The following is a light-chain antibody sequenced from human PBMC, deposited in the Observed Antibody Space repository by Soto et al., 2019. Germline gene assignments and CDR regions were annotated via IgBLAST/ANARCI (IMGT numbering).Light chain of an antibody. J-gene: IGLJ3*02. CDR2: EVS. Sequence: QSALTQPASVSGSPGQSITISCTGTSSDVGAYNSVSWYQQHPGEAPKLMIFEVSNRPSGTSNRFSGSKSVNTASLTISGLQAEDEADYYCASYTRSSTWVFGGGTKVTVL. CDR3: ASYTRSSTWV. CDR1: SSDVGAYNS. V-gene: IGLV2-14*01.